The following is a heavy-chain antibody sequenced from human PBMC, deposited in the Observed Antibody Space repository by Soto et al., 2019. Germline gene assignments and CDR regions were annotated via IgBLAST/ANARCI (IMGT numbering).Heavy chain of an antibody. CDR3: ARDTVQHYYDSSGLQK. CDR1: GGSISSGDYY. V-gene: IGHV4-30-4*01. J-gene: IGHJ4*02. CDR2: IYYSGST. D-gene: IGHD3-22*01. Sequence: SETLSLTCTVSGGSISSGDYYWSWIRHPPGKGLEWIGYIYYSGSTYYNPSLKSRVTISVDTSKNQFSLKLSSVTAADTAVYYCARDTVQHYYDSSGLQKWGQGTLVTVSS.